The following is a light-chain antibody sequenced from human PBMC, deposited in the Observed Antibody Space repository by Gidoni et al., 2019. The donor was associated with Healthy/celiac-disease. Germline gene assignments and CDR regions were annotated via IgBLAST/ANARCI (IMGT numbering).Light chain of an antibody. CDR2: DAS. CDR3: QQFNSYPRT. CDR1: QGISSA. Sequence: AIQLTQSPSSLSASVGDRVTLTCRVSQGISSALAWYQQKTGKAPKLLIYDASSLESGVPSRFSGGGSGTDFTLTISSLQPEDFATYYCQQFNSYPRTFGQETKVEIK. J-gene: IGKJ1*01. V-gene: IGKV1-13*02.